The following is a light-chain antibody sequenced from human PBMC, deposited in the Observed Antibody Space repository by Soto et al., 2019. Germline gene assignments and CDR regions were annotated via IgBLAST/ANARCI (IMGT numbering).Light chain of an antibody. Sequence: QSVLTQPPSASGTPGQRVTISCSGSSSNIGSYTVYWYQQFPGTAPKLLIYRNNQRPSGVPDRFSGSKSGTSASLAISGLQYEDEADYYCAAWDDSLNGVVFGGGTKLTVL. CDR3: AAWDDSLNGVV. CDR2: RNN. CDR1: SSNIGSYT. V-gene: IGLV1-44*01. J-gene: IGLJ2*01.